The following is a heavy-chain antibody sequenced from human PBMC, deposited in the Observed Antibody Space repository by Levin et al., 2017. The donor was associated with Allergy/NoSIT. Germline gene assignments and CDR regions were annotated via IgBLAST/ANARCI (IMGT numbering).Heavy chain of an antibody. V-gene: IGHV4-39*07. J-gene: IGHJ5*02. CDR2: IYYSGST. D-gene: IGHD3-16*01. Sequence: SETLSLTCTVSGGSISSSSYYWGWIRQPPGKGLEWIGSIYYSGSTYYNPSLKSRVTISVDTSKNQFSLKLSSVTAADTAVYYCARDWVRTWGQGTLVTVSS. CDR3: ARDWVRT. CDR1: GGSISSSSYY.